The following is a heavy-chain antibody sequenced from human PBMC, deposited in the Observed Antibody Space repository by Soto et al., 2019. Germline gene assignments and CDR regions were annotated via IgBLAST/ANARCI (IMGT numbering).Heavy chain of an antibody. J-gene: IGHJ5*02. CDR1: GYTFTGYY. D-gene: IGHD3-3*01. Sequence: ASVKVSCKASGYTFTGYYMHWVRQAPGQGLEWMGWINPNSGGTNYAQKFQGRVTMTRDTSISTAYMELSRLRSDDTAVYYCARDHYDFWGGYSSTLNWFDPWGQGTLVTVSS. CDR2: INPNSGGT. CDR3: ARDHYDFWGGYSSTLNWFDP. V-gene: IGHV1-2*02.